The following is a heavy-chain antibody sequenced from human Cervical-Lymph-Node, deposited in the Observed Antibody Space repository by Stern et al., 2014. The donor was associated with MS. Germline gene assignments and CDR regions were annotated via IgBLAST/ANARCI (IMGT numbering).Heavy chain of an antibody. Sequence: DQLVESGGGVVQPGRSLRLSCAASGFTFSSYGMHWVRQAPGKGLEWVAVIWYDGSNKYYADSVKGRFTISRDNSKNTLYLQMNSLRAEDTAVYYCARVLSGYDSPDYWGQGTLVTVSS. J-gene: IGHJ4*02. CDR3: ARVLSGYDSPDY. V-gene: IGHV3-33*01. CDR2: IWYDGSNK. CDR1: GFTFSSYG. D-gene: IGHD5-12*01.